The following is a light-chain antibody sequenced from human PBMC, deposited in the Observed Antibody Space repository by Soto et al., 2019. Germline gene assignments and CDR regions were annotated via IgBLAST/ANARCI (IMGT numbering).Light chain of an antibody. CDR3: QQLNSYPRIT. CDR2: AAS. V-gene: IGKV1-39*01. CDR1: QSISSY. J-gene: IGKJ5*01. Sequence: DIQITQSPSSLSASVGDRVTITCRASQSISSYLNWYQQKPGKAPKLLIYAASSMQTGVPSRIFSGRSGTDYTLIISSLQPADFSAYYCQQLNSYPRITFGQGTRLEIK.